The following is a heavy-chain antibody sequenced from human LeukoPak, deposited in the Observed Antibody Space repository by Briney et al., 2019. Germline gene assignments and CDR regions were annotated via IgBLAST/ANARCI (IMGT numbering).Heavy chain of an antibody. CDR1: GFTFSSYG. J-gene: IGHJ4*02. CDR2: IWYDGSNK. CDR3: ARDPGTYYYDSSGYYSGLGLREFAY. V-gene: IGHV3-33*01. Sequence: PGRSLRLSCAASGFTFSSYGMHWVRQAPGKGLEWVAVIWYDGSNKYYADSVKGRFTISRDNSKNTLYLQMNRLRAEATAVYYCARDPGTYYYDSSGYYSGLGLREFAYWGQGTLVTVSS. D-gene: IGHD3-22*01.